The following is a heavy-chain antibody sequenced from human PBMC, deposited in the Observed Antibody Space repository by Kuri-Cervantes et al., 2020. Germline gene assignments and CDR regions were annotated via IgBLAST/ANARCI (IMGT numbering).Heavy chain of an antibody. CDR2: IYYSGST. V-gene: IGHV4-31*03. J-gene: IGHJ1*01. CDR1: GGSISSGGYY. CDR3: ARDRSKDGYFQH. Sequence: SETLSLTCTVSGGSISSGGYYWSWIRQHPGKGLEWIGYIYYSGSTYYNPSLKSRVTISVDTSKNQFSLKLSSVTAADTAVYYCARDRSKDGYFQHWGQGTLVTVSS.